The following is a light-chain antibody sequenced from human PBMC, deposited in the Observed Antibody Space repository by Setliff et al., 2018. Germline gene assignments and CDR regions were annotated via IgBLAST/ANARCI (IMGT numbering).Light chain of an antibody. CDR2: XVS. Sequence: QSALTQPASVSGSPGQSITISCTGTSSDAGGYNYVSWYQQHPGKAPKLMXXXVSDRPSEVSNRFSGSKSGNTASLTISGLQAEDGADYYCTSYTSSRTYVFGTGTKVTVL. V-gene: IGLV2-14*01. CDR1: SSDAGGYNY. CDR3: TSYTSSRTYV. J-gene: IGLJ1*01.